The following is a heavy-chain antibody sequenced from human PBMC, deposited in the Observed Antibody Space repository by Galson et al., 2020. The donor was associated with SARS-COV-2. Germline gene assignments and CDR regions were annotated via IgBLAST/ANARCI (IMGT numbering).Heavy chain of an antibody. CDR1: GGSINSGSYY. J-gene: IGHJ4*02. CDR3: ARASLRYFDWLLDY. Sequence: SETLSLTCTVSGGSINSGSYYWIWIRQPAGKGLEWIGRIYTSGSTNYNPSLKSRVTISVDTSKNQFSLKLSSVTAADTAVYYCARASLRYFDWLLDYWGQGTLVTVSS. D-gene: IGHD3-9*01. CDR2: IYTSGST. V-gene: IGHV4-61*02.